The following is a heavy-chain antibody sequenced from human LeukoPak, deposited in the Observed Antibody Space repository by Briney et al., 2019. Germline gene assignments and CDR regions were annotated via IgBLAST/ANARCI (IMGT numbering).Heavy chain of an antibody. CDR1: GGSINSSSYY. J-gene: IGHJ4*02. D-gene: IGHD3-22*01. CDR3: ARRNYFDSSGYTY. V-gene: IGHV4-39*01. CDR2: IYYSGST. Sequence: SETLSLTCTVSGGSINSSSYYWGWIRQPPGKGLEWIGSIYYSGSTYYNPSLKGRVTISVDTSKNQFSLKLTSVTAADTAVYYCARRNYFDSSGYTYWGQGTLVTVSS.